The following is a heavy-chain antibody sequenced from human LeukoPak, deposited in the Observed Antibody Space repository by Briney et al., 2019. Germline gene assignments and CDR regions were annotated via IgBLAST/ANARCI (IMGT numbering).Heavy chain of an antibody. CDR2: ISANGGFI. CDR1: GFNFDDYA. Sequence: GGSLRLSCAVSGFNFDDYAIHWVRQGPGKGLEWVAGISANGGFISYGESVKGRFTISRDNPRNSVFLQTNFLRAEDMAMYFCTKEVQRWHSYFYRPSYALDIWGQGTMVSVSS. CDR3: TKEVQRWHSYFYRPSYALDI. D-gene: IGHD3-22*01. V-gene: IGHV3-9*03. J-gene: IGHJ3*02.